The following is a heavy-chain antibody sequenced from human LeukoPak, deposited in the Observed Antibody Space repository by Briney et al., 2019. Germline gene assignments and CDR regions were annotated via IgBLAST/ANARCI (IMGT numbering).Heavy chain of an antibody. CDR2: IFIHGDET. D-gene: IGHD5/OR15-5a*01. CDR1: GFSFSSYA. J-gene: IGHJ4*02. CDR3: AKHTGGILRSLVY. V-gene: IGHV3-23*01. Sequence: PGGSLRLSCAASGFSFSSYAMSWVRQAPGKGLEWVSGIFIHGDETYHAESVKGRFTTSRDNSKSTLYLQMNSLRADDTAVYYCAKHTGGILRSLVYWGQGTLVTVSS.